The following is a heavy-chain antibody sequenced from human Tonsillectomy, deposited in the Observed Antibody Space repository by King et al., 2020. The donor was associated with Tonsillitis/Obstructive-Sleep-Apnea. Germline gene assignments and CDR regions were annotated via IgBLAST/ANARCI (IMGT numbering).Heavy chain of an antibody. J-gene: IGHJ6*02. Sequence: VTLKESGPVLVKPTETLTLTCTVSGFSLSNPRMGVSWIRQPPGKALEWLAHIFSNDGKSYSTSLKGRLTISKDTSRSQVVLTMTNMDPVDTATYYCARFRRTTVVDNSYYYSAGMVVWGRGPTVTVSS. CDR3: ARFRRTTVVDNSYYYSAGMVV. V-gene: IGHV2-26*01. D-gene: IGHD4-23*01. CDR2: IFSNDGK. CDR1: GFSLSNPRMG.